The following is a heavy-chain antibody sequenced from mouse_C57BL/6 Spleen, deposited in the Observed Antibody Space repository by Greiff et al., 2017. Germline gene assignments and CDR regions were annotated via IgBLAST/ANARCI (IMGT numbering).Heavy chain of an antibody. CDR1: GFSLTSYG. J-gene: IGHJ2*01. Sequence: QVQLQQSGPGLVQPSQSLSITCTVSGFSLTSYGVHWVRQSPGKGLEWLGVIWSGGSTDYNAAFISRLSISKDNSKSQVFFKMNSLQADDTAIYYCARGNGPYYFDDWGQGTTLTVSS. CDR2: IWSGGST. CDR3: ARGNGPYYFDD. V-gene: IGHV2-2*01.